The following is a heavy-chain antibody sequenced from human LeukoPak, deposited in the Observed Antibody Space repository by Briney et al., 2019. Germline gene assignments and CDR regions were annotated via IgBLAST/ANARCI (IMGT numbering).Heavy chain of an antibody. CDR2: INHSGST. D-gene: IGHD2-2*02. V-gene: IGHV4-34*01. J-gene: IGHJ6*02. CDR1: GGSFSGYY. Sequence: SETLSLTCAVYGGSFSGYYWSWIRQPPGKGLEWIGEINHSGSTNYNPSLKSRVTISVDTSKNQFSLKLSSVTAADTAVYYRARGVAYCSSTGCYTNYYGMDVWGQGTTVTVSS. CDR3: ARGVAYCSSTGCYTNYYGMDV.